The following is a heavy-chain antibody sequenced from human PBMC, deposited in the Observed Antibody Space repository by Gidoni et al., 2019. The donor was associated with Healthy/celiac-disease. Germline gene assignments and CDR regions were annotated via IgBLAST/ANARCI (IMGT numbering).Heavy chain of an antibody. CDR3: AKEGGSHAPAFDI. CDR1: GFTFDDYA. V-gene: IGHV3-9*01. CDR2: ISWNSGSI. D-gene: IGHD1-26*01. Sequence: EVQLVESGGGLVQPGRSLRLSCAASGFTFDDYAMHWVRQAPGKGLGWVSGISWNSGSIGYADSVKGRFTISRDNAKNSLYLQMNSLRAEDTALYYCAKEGGSHAPAFDIWGQGTMVTVSS. J-gene: IGHJ3*02.